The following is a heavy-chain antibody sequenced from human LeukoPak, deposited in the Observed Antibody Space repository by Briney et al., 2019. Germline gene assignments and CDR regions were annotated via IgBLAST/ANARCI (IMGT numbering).Heavy chain of an antibody. D-gene: IGHD4-23*01. CDR2: IKQDGTEK. CDR1: GFTFSNYD. V-gene: IGHV3-7*04. J-gene: IGHJ4*02. CDR3: ARGYGGVGY. Sequence: GGSLRLSCAASGFTFSNYDMHWVRQAPGKGLEWVANIKQDGTEKYYVDSEKGRFTISRDNAKNSLYLQMNSLRAEDTAVHYCARGYGGVGYWGQGTLVTVSS.